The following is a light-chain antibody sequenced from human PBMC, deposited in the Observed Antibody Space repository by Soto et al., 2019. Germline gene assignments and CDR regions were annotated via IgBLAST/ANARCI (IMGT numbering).Light chain of an antibody. Sequence: QSALTQPPSASGSPGQSVTISCTGTSGDIGGYNYVSWYQQHPGKAPKLLIYEVSKRPSGVPDRFSGSKSGNTASLTVSGPQAEDEADYYCTSYVAPNTLVFGGGTKLTFL. CDR3: TSYVAPNTLV. V-gene: IGLV2-8*01. CDR2: EVS. CDR1: SGDIGGYNY. J-gene: IGLJ2*01.